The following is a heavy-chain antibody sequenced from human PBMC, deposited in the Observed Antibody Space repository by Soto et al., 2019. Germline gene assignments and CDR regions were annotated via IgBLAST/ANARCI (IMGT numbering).Heavy chain of an antibody. Sequence: QVQLVQSGAEEKKPGASVKVSCKASGYTFTSYAMHWVRQAPGQRLEWMGWINAGNGNTKYSQKYEGRVTFTRDTSASTAYMEMSCLRSEDTAVYYCAWSIVVVTSLDCWGQGNLFTDSS. CDR3: AWSIVVVTSLDC. D-gene: IGHD2-21*02. CDR1: GYTFTSYA. J-gene: IGHJ4*02. V-gene: IGHV1-3*05. CDR2: INAGNGNT.